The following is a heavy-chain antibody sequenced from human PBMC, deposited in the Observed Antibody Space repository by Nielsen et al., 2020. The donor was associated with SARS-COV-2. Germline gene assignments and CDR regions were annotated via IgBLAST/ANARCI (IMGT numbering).Heavy chain of an antibody. CDR3: AREGRSYGMDV. CDR2: ISYDGSNK. J-gene: IGHJ6*02. V-gene: IGHV3-30*04. CDR1: GFTFSSYA. Sequence: GESLKISCAASGFTFSSYAMHWVRQAPGKGLEWVAVISYDGSNKYYADSVKGRFTISRDNSKNTLYLQMNSPRAEDTAVYYCAREGRSYGMDVWGQGTTVTVSS.